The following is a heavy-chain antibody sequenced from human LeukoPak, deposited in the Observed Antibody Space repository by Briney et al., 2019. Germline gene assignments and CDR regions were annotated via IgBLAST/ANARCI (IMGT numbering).Heavy chain of an antibody. Sequence: PGGSLRLSCAASGFTFSRYNTNWVRQAPGKGLEWISYISSRGSTIYYADSVKGRFTISRDNAKNSLYLQMNSLRADDTAVYYCATGGYWRGGTCYGAGWFDPWGQGTLVTVSS. CDR1: GFTFSRYN. V-gene: IGHV3-48*01. CDR2: ISSRGSTI. J-gene: IGHJ5*02. D-gene: IGHD2-15*01. CDR3: ATGGYWRGGTCYGAGWFDP.